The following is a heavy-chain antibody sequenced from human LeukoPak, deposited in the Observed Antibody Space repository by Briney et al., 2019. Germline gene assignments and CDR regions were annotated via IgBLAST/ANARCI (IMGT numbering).Heavy chain of an antibody. Sequence: SETLSLTCAVYGGSFSVYYWSWIRQPPGKGLEWIGEINHSGSTNYNPSLKSRVTISVDTSKNQFSLKLSSVTAADTAVYYCARAVMAAYAFDIWGQGTMVTVSS. D-gene: IGHD3-16*01. CDR3: ARAVMAAYAFDI. J-gene: IGHJ3*02. CDR1: GGSFSVYY. CDR2: INHSGST. V-gene: IGHV4-34*01.